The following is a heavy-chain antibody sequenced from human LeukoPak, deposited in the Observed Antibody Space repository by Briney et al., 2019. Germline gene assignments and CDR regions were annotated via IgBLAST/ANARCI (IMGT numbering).Heavy chain of an antibody. CDR1: GYTFTKYY. CDR2: INPGCDNT. J-gene: IGHJ3*02. V-gene: IGHV1-46*01. Sequence: ASVKVSCKASGYTFTKYYIHWVRQAPGQGLEGMGLINPGCDNTNYAQNFQGRVTMTRDTSTSTVYMELRSLRSEDTAIYYCARIRDGYNDAYDIWGQGTVVTVPS. D-gene: IGHD5-24*01. CDR3: ARIRDGYNDAYDI.